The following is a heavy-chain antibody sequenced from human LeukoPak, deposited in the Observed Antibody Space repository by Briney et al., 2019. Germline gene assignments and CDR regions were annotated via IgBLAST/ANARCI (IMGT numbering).Heavy chain of an antibody. CDR2: INHSGSA. Sequence: PSETLSLTCAVYGGSFSDYFWSWIRQPPGKGLEWIGEINHSGSANYNPSLKSRVTISVDTSKNQFSLKLTSVTAADTAVYYCARGHGAFDIWGPGTMVTVSS. CDR3: ARGHGAFDI. V-gene: IGHV4-34*01. J-gene: IGHJ3*02. CDR1: GGSFSDYF.